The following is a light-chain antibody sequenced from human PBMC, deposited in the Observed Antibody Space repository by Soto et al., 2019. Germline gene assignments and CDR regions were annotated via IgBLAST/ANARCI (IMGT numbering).Light chain of an antibody. CDR1: SSDIGSHDY. CDR3: TSYTSNTALV. CDR2: EVT. J-gene: IGLJ1*01. Sequence: QSAPTQPASVSGSPGQSITISCPGTSSDIGSHDYVSWYQHHPGKAPKLIIYEVTNRPSGVSDRFSGSKSGSTASLTISGLQAEDEADYHCTSYTSNTALVFGTGTKLTVL. V-gene: IGLV2-14*01.